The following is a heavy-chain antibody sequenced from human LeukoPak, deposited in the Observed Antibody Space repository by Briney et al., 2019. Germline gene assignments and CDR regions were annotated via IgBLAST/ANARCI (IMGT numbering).Heavy chain of an antibody. V-gene: IGHV1-18*01. Sequence: GASVKVSCKASGYTFTSYGISWVRQAPGQGLEWMGWISAYIGNTNYGETLQGRVTLTTDTSTSTVYMELRSLRSDDTAVYYCARHFGMYYYYFYMDVWGKGTTVTVSS. CDR3: ARHFGMYYYYFYMDV. D-gene: IGHD3-16*01. CDR2: ISAYIGNT. J-gene: IGHJ6*03. CDR1: GYTFTSYG.